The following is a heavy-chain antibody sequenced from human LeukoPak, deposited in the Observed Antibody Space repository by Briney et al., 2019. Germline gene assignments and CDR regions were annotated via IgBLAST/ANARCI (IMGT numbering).Heavy chain of an antibody. J-gene: IGHJ5*02. Sequence: ASETLSLTRTVSGGSVSSGSYYWSWIRQPPGKGLEWIGYIYYSGSTNYNPSLKSRVTISVDTSKNQFSLKLSSVTAADTAVYYCARIEGGLLHPTSWGQGTLVTVSS. V-gene: IGHV4-61*01. D-gene: IGHD2-21*02. CDR1: GGSVSSGSYY. CDR3: ARIEGGLLHPTS. CDR2: IYYSGST.